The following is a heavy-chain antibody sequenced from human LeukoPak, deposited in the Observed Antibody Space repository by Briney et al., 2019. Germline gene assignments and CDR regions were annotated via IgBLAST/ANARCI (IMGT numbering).Heavy chain of an antibody. V-gene: IGHV1-69*04. CDR3: ARPRDPYYYYYGMDV. CDR2: IIPILGIA. CDR1: GGTFSSYA. Sequence: ASVKVSCKASGGTFSSYAISWVRQAPGQGLELMGSIIPILGIANYAQKFQGRVTITADKSTSTAYMELSSLRSEDTAVYYCARPRDPYYYYYGMDVWGQGTTVTVSS. J-gene: IGHJ6*02.